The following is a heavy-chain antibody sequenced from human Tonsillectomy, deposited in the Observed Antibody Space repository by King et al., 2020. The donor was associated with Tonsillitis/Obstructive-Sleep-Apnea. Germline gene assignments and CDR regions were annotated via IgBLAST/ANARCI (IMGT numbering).Heavy chain of an antibody. Sequence: QLVQSGGGLVQPGGSLKLSCAASGFSFSGSAMHWVRQASGKGLEWVGRIRSKTNNYATAYAASVKGRFTISRDDSKNTAYLQMNSLKTEDTAVYYCTRLLDDFWSGSPTDYNWFDPWDQGTLVTVSS. J-gene: IGHJ5*02. CDR3: TRLLDDFWSGSPTDYNWFDP. V-gene: IGHV3-73*01. CDR1: GFSFSGSA. CDR2: IRSKTNNYAT. D-gene: IGHD3-3*01.